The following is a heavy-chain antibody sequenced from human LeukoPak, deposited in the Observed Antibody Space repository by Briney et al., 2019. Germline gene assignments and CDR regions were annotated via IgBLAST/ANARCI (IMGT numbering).Heavy chain of an antibody. V-gene: IGHV4-30-4*01. CDR1: GGSISSGDYY. CDR3: ARGPSGYAPESGDFDY. D-gene: IGHD2-2*01. CDR2: IYYSGST. Sequence: SQTLSLTCTVSGGSISSGDYYWSWIRQPPGKGLEWIGYIYYSGSTYYNPSFKSRVTISVDTSKNQFSLKLSSVTAADTAVYYCARGPSGYAPESGDFDYWGQGTLVTVSS. J-gene: IGHJ4*02.